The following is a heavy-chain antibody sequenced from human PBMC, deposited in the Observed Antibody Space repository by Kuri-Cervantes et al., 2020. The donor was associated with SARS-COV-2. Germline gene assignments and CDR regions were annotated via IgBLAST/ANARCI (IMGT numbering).Heavy chain of an antibody. CDR1: GGSISSSSYY. V-gene: IGHV4-39*01. J-gene: IGHJ4*02. CDR2: IYYSGST. Sequence: GSLRLSCTVSGGSISSSSYYWGWIRQPPGKGLEWIGSIYYSGSTYYNPSLKSRVTISVDTSKNQFSLKLSSVTAADTAVYYCARQGDGGFRAVAGTTEWGYWGQGTLVTVSS. CDR3: ARQGDGGFRAVAGTTEWGY. D-gene: IGHD6-19*01.